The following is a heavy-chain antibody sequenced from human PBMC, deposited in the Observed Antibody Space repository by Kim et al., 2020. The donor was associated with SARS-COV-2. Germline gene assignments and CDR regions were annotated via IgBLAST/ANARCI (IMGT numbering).Heavy chain of an antibody. CDR1: GFTFSSYA. J-gene: IGHJ4*02. Sequence: GGSLRLSCAASGFTFSSYAMHWVRQAPGKGLEWVAVISYDGSNKYYADSVKGRVTISRDNSKNTLYLQMNSLRAEDTAVYYCARLAAAGRAGFDYWGQGTLVTVSS. V-gene: IGHV3-30*04. CDR3: ARLAAAGRAGFDY. D-gene: IGHD6-13*01. CDR2: ISYDGSNK.